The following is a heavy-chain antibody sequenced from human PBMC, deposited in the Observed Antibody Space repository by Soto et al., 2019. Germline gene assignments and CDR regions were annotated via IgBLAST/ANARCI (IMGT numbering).Heavy chain of an antibody. D-gene: IGHD2-8*02. CDR1: GASISSTYW. V-gene: IGHV4-4*02. J-gene: IGHJ4*02. Sequence: SETLSLTCFVSGASISSTYWWSWVRQTPGKRLEWIGQIYHTGTTSYSPSLKNRVTISLDKSNNQFSLRLTSMTAADTAVYYCARDRAHILGFDYWGQGTLVTVSS. CDR2: IYHTGTT. CDR3: ARDRAHILGFDY.